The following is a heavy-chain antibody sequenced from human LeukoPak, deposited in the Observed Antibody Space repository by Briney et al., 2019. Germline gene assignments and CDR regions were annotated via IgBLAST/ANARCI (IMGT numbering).Heavy chain of an antibody. J-gene: IGHJ3*02. Sequence: PGGSLRLSCAASGFTFSSYSMNWVRQAPGKGLEWVSYISSSGSTIYYADSVKGRFTISRDNAKNTLYLQMNSLRAEDTAVYYCARVSLQLVRAFDIWGQGTMVTVSS. CDR3: ARVSLQLVRAFDI. CDR1: GFTFSSYS. V-gene: IGHV3-48*04. D-gene: IGHD6-13*01. CDR2: ISSSGSTI.